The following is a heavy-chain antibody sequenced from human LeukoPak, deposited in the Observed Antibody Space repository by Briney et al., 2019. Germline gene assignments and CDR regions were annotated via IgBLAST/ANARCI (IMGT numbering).Heavy chain of an antibody. CDR1: GFTFSSYS. V-gene: IGHV3-21*01. CDR3: ARYFDY. J-gene: IGHJ4*02. Sequence: GGSLRLSCAASGFTFSSYSMNWVRQAPGKGLEWVSSISSGSSYIYYADSVKGRFTTSRDNAKNSLFLQMNSLRADDTAVYYCARYFDYWGQGTLVTVSS. CDR2: ISSGSSYI.